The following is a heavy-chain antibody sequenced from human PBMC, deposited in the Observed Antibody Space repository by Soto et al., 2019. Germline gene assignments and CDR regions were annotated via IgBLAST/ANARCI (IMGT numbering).Heavy chain of an antibody. CDR2: VNIGNGNT. V-gene: IGHV1-3*04. CDR3: AKDPHLDY. Sequence: ASVKVSCKVSGSTFTRYTIHWMRQAPGRRPEWMAWVNIGNGNTKYSQNFQDRVTVTSDTSATTAYMELSSLKSEDTAVYYCAKDPHLDYWGQGTLVTRLL. CDR1: GSTFTRYT. J-gene: IGHJ4*02.